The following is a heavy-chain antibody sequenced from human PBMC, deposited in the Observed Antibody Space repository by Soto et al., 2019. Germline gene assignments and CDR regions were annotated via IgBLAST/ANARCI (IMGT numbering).Heavy chain of an antibody. Sequence: SCKASGYTFTSYAMHWVRQAPGKGLEWVAVISYDGSNKYYADSVKGRFTISRDNSKNTLYLQMNSLRAEDTAVYYCAREVMARFDYWGQGTLVTVSS. V-gene: IGHV3-30-3*01. CDR2: ISYDGSNK. CDR3: AREVMARFDY. D-gene: IGHD3-16*01. CDR1: GYTFTSYA. J-gene: IGHJ4*02.